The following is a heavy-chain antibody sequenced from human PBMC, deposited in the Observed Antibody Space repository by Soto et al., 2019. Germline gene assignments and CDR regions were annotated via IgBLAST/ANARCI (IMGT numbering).Heavy chain of an antibody. V-gene: IGHV1-18*01. D-gene: IGHD2-21*02. CDR2: ITTYDTKT. CDR3: ARYCNRIAYCSSPYDYGMDV. CDR1: GYIFNSNA. J-gene: IGHJ6*02. Sequence: GASVKVSCKASGYIFNSNAISWVRQVPGQGLEWMGGITTYDTKTNYAQNFRGRVTMTTDTSTNTAYMELRSLRSDDTAVYYCARYCNRIAYCSSPYDYGMDVWGQGTAVTGSS.